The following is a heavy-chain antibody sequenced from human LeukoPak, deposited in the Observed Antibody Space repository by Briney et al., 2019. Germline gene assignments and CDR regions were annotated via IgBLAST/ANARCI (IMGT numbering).Heavy chain of an antibody. J-gene: IGHJ4*02. CDR2: IIGSGGST. CDR3: AKSTDDYDYVWGSYRYTPDY. V-gene: IGHV3-23*01. D-gene: IGHD3-16*02. Sequence: GGSLRLSCAASGLTFSSYGVHWVRQAPGKGLEWVSAIIGSGGSTYYADSVKGRFTISRDNSKNTLYLQMNSLRAEDTAVYYCAKSTDDYDYVWGSYRYTPDYWGQGTLVTVSS. CDR1: GLTFSSYG.